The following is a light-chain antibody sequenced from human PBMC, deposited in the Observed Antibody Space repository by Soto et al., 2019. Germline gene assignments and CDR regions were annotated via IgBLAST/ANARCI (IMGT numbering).Light chain of an antibody. J-gene: IGKJ5*01. Sequence: EIVLTQSPATLSLSPGKRATLSCRASQSVSSFLAWYQQKPGQAPRLLIYDASNRATGIPARFSGSGSGTDFTLTITRLEPEDSAVYFCQQYTGPPTTFGQGTRLEIK. CDR1: QSVSSF. V-gene: IGKV3-11*01. CDR3: QQYTGPPTT. CDR2: DAS.